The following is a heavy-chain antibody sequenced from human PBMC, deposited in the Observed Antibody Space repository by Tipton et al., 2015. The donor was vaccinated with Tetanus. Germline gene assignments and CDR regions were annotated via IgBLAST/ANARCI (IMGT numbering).Heavy chain of an antibody. V-gene: IGHV5-51*01. CDR1: GYIFNNYW. D-gene: IGHD2-8*01. J-gene: IGHJ4*02. CDR2: IYPGDSDT. Sequence: MQLVQSGGEVKKPGESLKISCKGSGYIFNNYWIGWVRQKPGKGLEWMGIIYPGDSDTRYSPSFQGQVTISVDKSINTAYLQWSSLKASDTPMCYCARAHCTDGVCNFDFWGQGALVTVAS. CDR3: ARAHCTDGVCNFDF.